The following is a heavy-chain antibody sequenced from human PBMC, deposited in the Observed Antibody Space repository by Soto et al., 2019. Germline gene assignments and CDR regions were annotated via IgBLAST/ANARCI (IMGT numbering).Heavy chain of an antibody. CDR1: GFTFSNYG. CDR3: AKDRRPHEYCSGGSCYNGFAH. D-gene: IGHD2-15*01. Sequence: QVQLVESGGGVVQPGRSLRLSCAASGFTFSNYGMHWVRQAPGKGLEWVAVISFDGNYKYYADSMKGRFTISRDKSKNRLYLQMNSLRTEDTAVYYCAKDRRPHEYCSGGSCYNGFAHCGQGTLVTVSS. CDR2: ISFDGNYK. J-gene: IGHJ4*02. V-gene: IGHV3-30*18.